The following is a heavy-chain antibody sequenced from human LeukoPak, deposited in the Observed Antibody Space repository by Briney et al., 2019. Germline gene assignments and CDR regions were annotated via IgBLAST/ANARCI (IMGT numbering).Heavy chain of an antibody. Sequence: GGSLRLSCAAAGFTFSSYGMHWVRQAPGKGLEWVAFIRYDGSNKYYADSVKGRFTISRDNSKNTLYLQMNSLRAEDTAVYYCAKGLDAYCSSTSCHDAFDIWGQGTMVTVSS. CDR3: AKGLDAYCSSTSCHDAFDI. J-gene: IGHJ3*02. CDR2: IRYDGSNK. V-gene: IGHV3-30*02. CDR1: GFTFSSYG. D-gene: IGHD2-2*01.